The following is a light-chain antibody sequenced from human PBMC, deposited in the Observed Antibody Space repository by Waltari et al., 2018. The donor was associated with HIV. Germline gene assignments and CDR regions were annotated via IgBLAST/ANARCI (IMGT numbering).Light chain of an antibody. CDR2: EVT. CDR1: SSDVGSFNL. CDR3: FSYAGRSTHVV. J-gene: IGLJ2*01. Sequence: QSALTQPASVSGSPGQSIPISCTGGSSDVGSFNLVSWYQQHPGKAPKLVISEVTKRPSGVSNRFSGSKSGNTASLTISGLLAEDEADYYCFSYAGRSTHVVFGGGTKLTVL. V-gene: IGLV2-23*02.